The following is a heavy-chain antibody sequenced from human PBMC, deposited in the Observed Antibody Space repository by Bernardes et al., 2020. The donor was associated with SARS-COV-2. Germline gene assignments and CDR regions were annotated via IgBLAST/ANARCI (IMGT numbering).Heavy chain of an antibody. V-gene: IGHV1-24*01. CDR3: AKVPPFICVWYLSLHHNLFDL. CDR2: FEPEDGET. CDR1: GYTLTGLS. Sequence: ASVKVSCKVSGYTLTGLSMHWVRQAPGQGLEWMGGFEPEDGETIYAQKFQGRVTMTEDTSTDTAYMELSSLRSEDTAVYYCAKVPPFICVWYLSLHHNLFDLCGQGNLV. J-gene: IGHJ5*02. D-gene: IGHD6-19*01.